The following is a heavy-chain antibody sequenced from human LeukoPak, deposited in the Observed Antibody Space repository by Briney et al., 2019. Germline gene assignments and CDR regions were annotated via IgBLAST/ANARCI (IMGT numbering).Heavy chain of an antibody. CDR2: IWYDGSNK. V-gene: IGHV3-33*01. CDR1: GFIFSSYG. D-gene: IGHD5-24*01. CDR3: ARDRGGYNFPYYFDY. J-gene: IGHJ4*02. Sequence: GGSLRLSCAASGFIFSSYGVHWVRQAPGKGLEWVAVIWYDGSNKYYADSVKGRFTISRDNSKNTLYLQMNSLRAEDTAVYYCARDRGGYNFPYYFDYWGQGTLVAVSS.